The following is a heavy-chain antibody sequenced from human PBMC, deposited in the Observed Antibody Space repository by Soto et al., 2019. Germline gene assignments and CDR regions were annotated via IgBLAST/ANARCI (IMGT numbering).Heavy chain of an antibody. Sequence: EVQLVESGGGLAQPGRSLRLSCTSSGFTFDHFAMTWFRQAPGKGLEWVVFITSKRYGGTTEYAASVKGRFTISRDDSNSIAYLQMDSLKTEDTAVYYCTRVPPNHYGSGTYPFDYWGPGALVTVSS. CDR3: TRVPPNHYGSGTYPFDY. D-gene: IGHD3-10*01. CDR1: GFTFDHFA. J-gene: IGHJ4*02. V-gene: IGHV3-49*03. CDR2: ITSKRYGGTT.